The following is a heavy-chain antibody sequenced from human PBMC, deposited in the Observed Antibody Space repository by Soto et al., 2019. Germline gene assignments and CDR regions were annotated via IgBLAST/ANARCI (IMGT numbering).Heavy chain of an antibody. V-gene: IGHV3-23*01. Sequence: PGGSLRLSCSASGFTFDAYAMSWVRQAPGKGLEWVSSIGSSGGNTYYAAAVRGRFTISRDNARNTVDLQINTLRAEDTATYSCVKDRFGGTSGYFDSWGQGTLVTVSS. D-gene: IGHD2-15*01. CDR2: IGSSGGNT. CDR3: VKDRFGGTSGYFDS. CDR1: GFTFDAYA. J-gene: IGHJ4*02.